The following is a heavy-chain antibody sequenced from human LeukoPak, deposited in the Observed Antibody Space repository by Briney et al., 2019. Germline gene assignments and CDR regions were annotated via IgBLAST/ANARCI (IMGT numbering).Heavy chain of an antibody. CDR3: ARVREVVPAADGMDV. CDR2: MNPNSGNT. D-gene: IGHD2-2*01. CDR1: GYTFTSYD. J-gene: IGHJ6*02. Sequence: ASVKVSCKASGYTFTSYDINWVRQATGQGLEWMGWMNPNSGNTGYAQKFQGRVTMTRDTSTSTVYMELSSLRSEDTAVYYCARVREVVPAADGMDVWGQGTTVTVSS. V-gene: IGHV1-8*01.